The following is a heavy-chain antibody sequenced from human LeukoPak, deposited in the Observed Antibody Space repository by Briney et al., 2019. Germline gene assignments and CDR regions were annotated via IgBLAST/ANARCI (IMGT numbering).Heavy chain of an antibody. V-gene: IGHV1-3*01. Sequence: ASVKVSCKASGYTFTSYAMHWVRQAPGQRLEWMGWINAGNGNTEYSQNFQDRVTITRDTSATTAYMELSSLRSEDTAVYYCARGSYFYGSGSFMGSDYWGQGTLVTVSS. CDR3: ARGSYFYGSGSFMGSDY. D-gene: IGHD3-10*01. CDR2: INAGNGNT. CDR1: GYTFTSYA. J-gene: IGHJ4*02.